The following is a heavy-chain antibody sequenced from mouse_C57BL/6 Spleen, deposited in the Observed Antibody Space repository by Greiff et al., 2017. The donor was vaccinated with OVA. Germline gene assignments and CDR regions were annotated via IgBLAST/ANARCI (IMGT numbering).Heavy chain of an antibody. V-gene: IGHV1-26*01. Sequence: VQLQQSGPELVKPGASVKISCKASGYTFTDYYMNWVKQSHGKSLEWIGDINPNNGGTSYNQKFKGKATLTVDKSSSTAYMELRSLTSEDSAVYYCARSIYYDYDADDYWGQGTTLTVSS. J-gene: IGHJ2*01. CDR1: GYTFTDYY. CDR3: ARSIYYDYDADDY. CDR2: INPNNGGT. D-gene: IGHD2-4*01.